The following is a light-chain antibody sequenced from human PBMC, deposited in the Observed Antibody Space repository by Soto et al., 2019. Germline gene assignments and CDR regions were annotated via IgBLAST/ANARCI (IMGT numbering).Light chain of an antibody. Sequence: QSALPQPASVSGSPGQSITISCTGTSSDIGGYNYVSWYQQYPGKAPTLMIYEVSNRPSGVSSRCSGSKSCNTASLTISGLQADDEADYYCSSFTSTNTWVFGGGTKLTVL. CDR3: SSFTSTNTWV. J-gene: IGLJ3*02. CDR2: EVS. V-gene: IGLV2-14*01. CDR1: SSDIGGYNY.